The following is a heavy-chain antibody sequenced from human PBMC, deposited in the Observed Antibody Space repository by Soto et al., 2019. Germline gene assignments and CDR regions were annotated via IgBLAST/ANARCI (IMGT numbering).Heavy chain of an antibody. V-gene: IGHV3-30*18. CDR1: GFTFSYYG. D-gene: IGHD3-16*02. CDR2: ISYDGSDQ. Sequence: QVQLVESGGGVVQPGRSLRLSCAASGFTFSYYGMHWVRQAPGKGLEWVAMISYDGSDQFYADSVRGRFTISRDNSKNTLNLQMNSLGGDDTAVYYCAKALGELSPESYDYWGQGTLITVSS. J-gene: IGHJ4*02. CDR3: AKALGELSPESYDY.